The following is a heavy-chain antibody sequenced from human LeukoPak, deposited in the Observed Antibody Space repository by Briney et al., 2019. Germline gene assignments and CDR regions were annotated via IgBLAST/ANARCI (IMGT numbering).Heavy chain of an antibody. CDR3: TRDRASRLESPYYYYYMDV. CDR2: IRSKAYGGTT. D-gene: IGHD1-1*01. J-gene: IGHJ6*03. Sequence: GGSLRLSCTASGFTFGDYAMSWFRQAPGKGLEWVGFIRSKAYGGTTEYAASVKGRFTISRDDSKSIAYLQMNSLKTEDTAVYYCTRDRASRLESPYYYYYMDVWGKGTTVTVSS. V-gene: IGHV3-49*03. CDR1: GFTFGDYA.